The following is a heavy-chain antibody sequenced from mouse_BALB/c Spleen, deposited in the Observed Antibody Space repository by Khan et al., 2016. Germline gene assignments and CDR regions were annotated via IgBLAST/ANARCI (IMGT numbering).Heavy chain of an antibody. V-gene: IGHV1S41*01. J-gene: IGHJ2*01. CDR3: AREEYYFDY. Sequence: DLVKPGASVKLSCKASGYTFTSYWINWIKQRPGQGLEWIGRIAPGSGSTYYNEMFKGKATLTVDTSSSTAYIQLSSLSSEDSAVYFCAREEYYFDYWGQGTTLTVSS. CDR2: IAPGSGST. CDR1: GYTFTSYW.